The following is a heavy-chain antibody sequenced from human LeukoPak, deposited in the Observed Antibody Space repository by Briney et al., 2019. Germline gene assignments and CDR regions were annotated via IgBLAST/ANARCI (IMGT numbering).Heavy chain of an antibody. V-gene: IGHV4-61*02. CDR2: IYTSGST. D-gene: IGHD3-10*01. CDR3: ASERGGSLFDY. Sequence: SQTLSLTCTVSGGSISSGSYYWSWIRQPAGKGLEWIGRIYTSGSTNYNPSLKSRVTISYTSKNQFSLKLNSVTAADTAVYYCASERGGSLFDYWGQGTLVTVSS. J-gene: IGHJ4*02. CDR1: GGSISSGSYY.